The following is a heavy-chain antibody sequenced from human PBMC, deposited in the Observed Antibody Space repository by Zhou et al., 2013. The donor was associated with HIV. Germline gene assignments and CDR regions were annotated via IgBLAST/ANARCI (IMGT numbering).Heavy chain of an antibody. Sequence: QVQLVQSGAEVKKPGSSAKVSCEASGGSFSRHAITWVRQARGQGLEWLGWISGYNGKTHYTETLQGRVTMTKDTSTATVFMELRGLRSDDTAMYYCARDHAGSSGRRAFDIVGPRDNGHRLC. J-gene: IGHJ3*02. V-gene: IGHV1-18*01. CDR2: ISGYNGKT. CDR3: ARDHAGSSGRRAFDI. D-gene: IGHD6-6*01. CDR1: GGSFSRHA.